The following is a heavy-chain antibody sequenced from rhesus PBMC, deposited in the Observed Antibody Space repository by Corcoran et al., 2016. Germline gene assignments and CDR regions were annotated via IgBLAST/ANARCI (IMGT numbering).Heavy chain of an antibody. D-gene: IGHD6-25*01. V-gene: IGHV3-54*02. Sequence: EVQLVESGGGLVQPGGSLRLSCAASGFTFSSYGMHWVRRAPGKGLEWVAVISYDGSKKYYADSCNDRFTISRDNSKNMLYLQSNNLKLEDTAVYYCARDGGDGSWDYWGQGVLVTVSS. CDR3: ARDGGDGSWDY. CDR2: ISYDGSKK. CDR1: GFTFSSYG. J-gene: IGHJ4*01.